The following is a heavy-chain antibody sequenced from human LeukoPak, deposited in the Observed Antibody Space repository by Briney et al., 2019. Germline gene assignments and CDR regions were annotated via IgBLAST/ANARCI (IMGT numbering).Heavy chain of an antibody. D-gene: IGHD4-17*01. CDR3: ARDGGRDYAVDY. CDR2: IYYTGST. CDR1: GGSISSGGYY. J-gene: IGHJ4*02. V-gene: IGHV4-31*03. Sequence: SQTLSLTCTVSGGSISSGGYYWSWIRQHPGKGLEWIGYIYYTGSTYYNPSLESRVTLSVDTSKNQFSLKLSSVTAADTAVCYCARDGGRDYAVDYWGQGTLVTVSS.